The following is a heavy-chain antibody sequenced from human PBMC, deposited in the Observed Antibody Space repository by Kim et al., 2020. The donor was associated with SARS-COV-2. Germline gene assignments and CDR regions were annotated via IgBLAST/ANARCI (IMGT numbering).Heavy chain of an antibody. V-gene: IGHV3-15*01. CDR1: GFTFSNAW. D-gene: IGHD6-19*01. Sequence: GGSLRLSCAASGFTFSNAWMSWVRQAPGKGLEWVGRIKSKTDGGTTDYAAPVKGRFTISRDDSKNTLYLQMNSLKTEDTAVYYCTTDSHSLAVAGTVDYYYGMDVWGQGTTVTVSS. J-gene: IGHJ6*02. CDR2: IKSKTDGGTT. CDR3: TTDSHSLAVAGTVDYYYGMDV.